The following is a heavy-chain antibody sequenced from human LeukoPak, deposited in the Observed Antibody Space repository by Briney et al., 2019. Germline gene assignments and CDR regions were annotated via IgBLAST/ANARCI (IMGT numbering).Heavy chain of an antibody. CDR3: ARDRSADNWFDP. CDR2: IWYDGSNK. D-gene: IGHD2-15*01. CDR1: GFTFSSYG. V-gene: IGHV3-33*01. J-gene: IGHJ5*02. Sequence: GGSLRLSCAASGFTFSSYGMHWVRQAPGKGLEWVAVIWYDGSNKYYADSVKGRFTISRDNSKNTLYLQMNSLRAEDTAVYYCARDRSADNWFDPWGQGILVTVSS.